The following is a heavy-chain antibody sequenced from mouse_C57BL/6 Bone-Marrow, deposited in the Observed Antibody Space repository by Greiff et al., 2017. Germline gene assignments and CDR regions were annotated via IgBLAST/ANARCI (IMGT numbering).Heavy chain of an antibody. D-gene: IGHD1-1*01. CDR1: GYTFTSYG. J-gene: IGHJ1*03. CDR2: IYPRSGNT. CDR3: ARGGTVVAPYWYFDV. V-gene: IGHV1-81*01. Sequence: QVQLQQSGAELARPGASVKLSCKASGYTFTSYGISWVKQRTGQGLEWIGEIYPRSGNTYYTEKFKGKATLTADKSSSTAYMELRSLTSEDSAVYFCARGGTVVAPYWYFDVWGTGTTVTVSS.